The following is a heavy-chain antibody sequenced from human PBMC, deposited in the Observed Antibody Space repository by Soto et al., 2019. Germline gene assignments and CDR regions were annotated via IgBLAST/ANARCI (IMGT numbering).Heavy chain of an antibody. CDR3: ARGDGNYYYGMDV. Sequence: PGGSLRLSCAASGFTFSSYSMNWVRQAPGKGLEWVAVIWYDGSDKYYEDSVKGRFTISRDNSKNTLYLQMNSLTDDDTAVYCCARGDGNYYYGMDVWGQGTTVTVS. J-gene: IGHJ6*02. CDR1: GFTFSSYS. D-gene: IGHD1-26*01. V-gene: IGHV3-33*08. CDR2: IWYDGSDK.